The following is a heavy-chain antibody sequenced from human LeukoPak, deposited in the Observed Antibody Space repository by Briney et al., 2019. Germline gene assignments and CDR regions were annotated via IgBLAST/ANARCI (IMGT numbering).Heavy chain of an antibody. J-gene: IGHJ5*02. CDR1: GFSLSTSGVG. D-gene: IGHD6-19*01. CDR3: AHTSTVAGTGNWFDP. Sequence: SGPTLVNPTQTLTLTCTFSGFSLSTSGVGVGWIRQPPGKALEWLALIYWNDDKRYSPSLKSRLTITKDTTKNQVVLTMTNMDPVDTATYYCAHTSTVAGTGNWFDPWGQGTLVTVSS. CDR2: IYWNDDK. V-gene: IGHV2-5*01.